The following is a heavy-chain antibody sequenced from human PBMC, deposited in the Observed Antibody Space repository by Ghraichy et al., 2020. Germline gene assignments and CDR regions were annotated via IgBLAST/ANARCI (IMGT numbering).Heavy chain of an antibody. J-gene: IGHJ4*02. D-gene: IGHD2-8*02. V-gene: IGHV3-11*06. Sequence: GESLNISCVASGFTFSDYFMSWIRKTPGKGLECISYISGNNVHTNYTDSVRGRFTVSRDNAKSSVYLEMNRLAAEDTGVYYCARVRGYFTGGSSLFDYWGLGTRVTVSS. CDR3: ARVRGYFTGGSSLFDY. CDR2: ISGNNVHT. CDR1: GFTFSDYF.